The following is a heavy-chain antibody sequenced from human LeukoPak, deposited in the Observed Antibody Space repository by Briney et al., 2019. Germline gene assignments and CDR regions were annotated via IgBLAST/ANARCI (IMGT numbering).Heavy chain of an antibody. D-gene: IGHD3-22*01. Sequence: ASVTVSYKASGYTFTSYDINWVRQATGQGLEWMGWMNPNSGNTGYAQKFQGRVTMTRNTSISTAYMELSSLRSEDTAVYYCARGYDSSGYYYVVNWFDPWGQGTLVTVSS. CDR1: GYTFTSYD. CDR2: MNPNSGNT. J-gene: IGHJ5*02. CDR3: ARGYDSSGYYYVVNWFDP. V-gene: IGHV1-8*01.